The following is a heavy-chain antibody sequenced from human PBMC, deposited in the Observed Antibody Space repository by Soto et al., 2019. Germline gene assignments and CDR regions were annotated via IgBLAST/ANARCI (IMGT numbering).Heavy chain of an antibody. V-gene: IGHV3-48*01. J-gene: IGHJ5*02. CDR2: ISSSSSTI. CDR3: AREGDYRDWFDP. CDR1: AFTSSSNS. D-gene: IGHD4-17*01. Sequence: PGGSRRLSRAASAFTSSSNSMNWVRPLPGKGLEWVSYISSSSSTINYEGSVKGRFTISRDNAKNSLYLQMNSLRAEDTAVYYCAREGDYRDWFDPWGQGTLVTVSS.